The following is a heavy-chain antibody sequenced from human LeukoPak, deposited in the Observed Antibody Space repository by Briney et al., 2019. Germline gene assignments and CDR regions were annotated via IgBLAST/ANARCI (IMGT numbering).Heavy chain of an antibody. V-gene: IGHV4-59*01. CDR1: GGSISSYY. CDR3: ASLDYGDYIRFDY. J-gene: IGHJ4*02. Sequence: SETLSLTCTVSGGSISSYYWSWIRQPPGKGLEWIGYIYYSGSTNYNPSLKSRVTISVDTSKNRFSLKLSSVTAADTAVYYCASLDYGDYIRFDYWGQGTLVTVSS. D-gene: IGHD4-17*01. CDR2: IYYSGST.